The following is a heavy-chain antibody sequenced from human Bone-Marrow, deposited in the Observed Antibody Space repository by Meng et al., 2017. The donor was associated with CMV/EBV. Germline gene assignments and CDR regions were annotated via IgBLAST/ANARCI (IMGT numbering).Heavy chain of an antibody. CDR2: ISSSSSYI. CDR3: ARDETSKDAFYI. V-gene: IGHV3-21*01. Sequence: GGSLRLSCAASGFTFSSYSMNWVRQAPGKGLEWVSSISSSSSYIYYADSVKGRFTISRDNAKNSLYLQMNSLRAEDTAVYYCARDETSKDAFYIWGQRKMVTVSS. J-gene: IGHJ3*02. CDR1: GFTFSSYS. D-gene: IGHD2-2*01.